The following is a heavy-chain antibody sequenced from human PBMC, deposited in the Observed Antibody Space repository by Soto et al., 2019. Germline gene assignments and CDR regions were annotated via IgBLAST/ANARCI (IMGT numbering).Heavy chain of an antibody. Sequence: SVKVSCKASGGTFSSYAMSWVRQAPGEGLEWMGGIIPIFGTANYAQKFQGRVTITADESTSTAYMELSSLRSEDTAVYYCASARLWSGYYSGNYYYYGMDVWGQGTTVTVSS. CDR2: IIPIFGTA. J-gene: IGHJ6*02. D-gene: IGHD3-3*01. CDR3: ASARLWSGYYSGNYYYYGMDV. CDR1: GGTFSSYA. V-gene: IGHV1-69*13.